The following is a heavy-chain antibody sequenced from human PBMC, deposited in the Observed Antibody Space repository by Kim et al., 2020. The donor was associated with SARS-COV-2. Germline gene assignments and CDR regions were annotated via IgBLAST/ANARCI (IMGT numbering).Heavy chain of an antibody. V-gene: IGHV7-4-1*02. Sequence: ASVKVSCKASGYTFTSYAMHWVRQAPGQGLEWMGWINTNTGNPTYAQGFTGRFVFSLDTSVSTAYLQISSLKAEDTAVYYCARDCRVDTANRGGMDVWGQGTTVTVSS. CDR1: GYTFTSYA. D-gene: IGHD5-18*01. CDR2: INTNTGNP. J-gene: IGHJ6*02. CDR3: ARDCRVDTANRGGMDV.